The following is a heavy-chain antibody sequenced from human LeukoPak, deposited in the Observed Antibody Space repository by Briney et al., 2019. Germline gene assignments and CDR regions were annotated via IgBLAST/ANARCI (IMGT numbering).Heavy chain of an antibody. CDR1: GFTFSDHY. J-gene: IGHJ5*02. V-gene: IGHV3-72*01. D-gene: IGHD2-2*01. Sequence: GGSLRLSCAASGFTFSDHYMDWVRQAPGKGLEWVGRTRNKANSYTTEYAASVKGRFTISRDDSKNSLYLQMNSLKTEDTAVYYCARGRCSSTSCYPIWFDPWGQGTLVTVSS. CDR2: TRNKANSYTT. CDR3: ARGRCSSTSCYPIWFDP.